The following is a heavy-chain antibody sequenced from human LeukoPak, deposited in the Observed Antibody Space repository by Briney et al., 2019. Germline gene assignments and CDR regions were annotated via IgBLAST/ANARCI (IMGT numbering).Heavy chain of an antibody. CDR1: GGSSSGYY. CDR2: IYYSGST. Sequence: PSETLSLTCAVYGGSSSGYYWNWFRQPPGKGVEWIGYIYYSGSTYYNPSLKSRVTISVDTSKNQFSLKLSSVTAADTAVYYCARGYYDSSGYYYSPYGMDVWGQGTTVTVSS. CDR3: ARGYYDSSGYYYSPYGMDV. D-gene: IGHD3-22*01. V-gene: IGHV4-30-4*08. J-gene: IGHJ6*02.